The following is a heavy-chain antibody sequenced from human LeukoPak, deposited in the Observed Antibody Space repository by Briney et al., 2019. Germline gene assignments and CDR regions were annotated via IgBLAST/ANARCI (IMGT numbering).Heavy chain of an antibody. CDR2: FDPEDGET. J-gene: IGHJ3*02. V-gene: IGHV1-24*01. D-gene: IGHD4-23*01. CDR3: ARAMVVKRDAFDI. CDR1: GYTLTELS. Sequence: ASVKVSCKVSGYTLTELSMHWVRQAPGKGLEWMGGFDPEDGETIYAQKFQGRVTITADKSTSTAYMELSSLRSEDTAVYYCARAMVVKRDAFDIWGQGTMVTVSS.